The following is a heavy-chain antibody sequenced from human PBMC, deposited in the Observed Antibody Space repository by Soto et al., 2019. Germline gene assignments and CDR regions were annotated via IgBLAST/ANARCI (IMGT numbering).Heavy chain of an antibody. CDR2: INPNGGGT. Sequence: ASVPVSCKASGYTFTDHHMHWLRQAPGQGLEWMGWINPNGGGTNYAQKFQGRVTMTRDTSSSTAYMQLIRLKSENTAVYYCASYEFWSGPGAFDIWGQGTMVTVSS. CDR1: GYTFTDHH. CDR3: ASYEFWSGPGAFDI. V-gene: IGHV1-2*02. J-gene: IGHJ3*02. D-gene: IGHD3-3*01.